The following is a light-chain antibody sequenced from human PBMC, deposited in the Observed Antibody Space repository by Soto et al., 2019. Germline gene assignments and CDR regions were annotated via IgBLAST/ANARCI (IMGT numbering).Light chain of an antibody. CDR2: AAS. CDR3: QQLNSYPIT. V-gene: IGKV1-9*01. Sequence: IQLTQSPSSLAASVRDGVPITCRASQGINTFLAWYQQKAGKAPKLLIYAASTLQSGVPSRFSGSGSGTDFTLTISSLQSEDFATYYCQQLNSYPITFGQGTRLEI. J-gene: IGKJ5*01. CDR1: QGINTF.